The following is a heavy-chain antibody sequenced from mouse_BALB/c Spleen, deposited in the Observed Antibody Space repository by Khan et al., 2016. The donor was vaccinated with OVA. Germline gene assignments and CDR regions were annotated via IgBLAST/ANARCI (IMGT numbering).Heavy chain of an antibody. Sequence: VQLQQPGPELMKPGASVKISCKASGYSFTTYYIHWVMQSHGTSLEWIGYIDPFSGGTTYNQKFKGKATLTVDKSSSTAYIHLTNLTSEDSAVYYCTRHGYVAWFTYWGQGTLVTVSA. V-gene: IGHV1S135*01. CDR2: IDPFSGGT. D-gene: IGHD2-2*01. J-gene: IGHJ3*01. CDR3: TRHGYVAWFTY. CDR1: GYSFTTYY.